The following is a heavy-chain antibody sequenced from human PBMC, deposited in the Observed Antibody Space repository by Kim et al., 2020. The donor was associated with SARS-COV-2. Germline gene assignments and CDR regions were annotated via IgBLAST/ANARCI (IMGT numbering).Heavy chain of an antibody. D-gene: IGHD6-13*01. Sequence: TDDKPSRKSRVTISVDTSKNQFSLKLGSVAAADTAVYYCATDSRPAPFDLWGRGTLVTVSS. V-gene: IGHV4-39*01. CDR2: T. CDR3: ATDSRPAPFDL. J-gene: IGHJ2*01.